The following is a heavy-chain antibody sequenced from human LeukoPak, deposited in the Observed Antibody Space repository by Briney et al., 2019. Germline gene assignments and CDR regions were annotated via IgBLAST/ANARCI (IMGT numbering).Heavy chain of an antibody. CDR1: GFTFSSYA. CDR3: AKDIPMIVVVNPGY. Sequence: PGGSLRLSCAASGFTFSSYAMSWVRQAPGKGLEWVSAISGSGGSTYYADSVKGRFTISRDNSKNTVYLQMNSLRAETTAVYSCAKDIPMIVVVNPGYWGQGTLVTVSS. CDR2: ISGSGGST. J-gene: IGHJ4*02. V-gene: IGHV3-23*01. D-gene: IGHD3-22*01.